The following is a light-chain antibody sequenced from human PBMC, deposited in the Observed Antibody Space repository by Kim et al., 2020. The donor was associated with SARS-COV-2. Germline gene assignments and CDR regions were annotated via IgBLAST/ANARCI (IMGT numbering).Light chain of an antibody. CDR1: SSDGGGYNY. V-gene: IGLV2-11*01. Sequence: GQSVTMSCTGTSSDGGGYNYVSWYQHHPGKAPKLMIYDVSKRPSGVPDRFSGSKSGNTASLTISGLQAEDEADYYCCSYAGSFSWVFGGGTQLTVL. CDR2: DVS. CDR3: CSYAGSFSWV. J-gene: IGLJ3*02.